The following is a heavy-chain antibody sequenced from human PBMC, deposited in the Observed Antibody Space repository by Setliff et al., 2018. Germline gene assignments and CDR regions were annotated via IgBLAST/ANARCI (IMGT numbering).Heavy chain of an antibody. CDR3: VKLVPQAISSDP. Sequence: PGESLKISCAASGVTVSDAWMGLVRQTPGKGLDWVGRIKSKTDGGTTDYAAPVKGRFTISRDDSKNTLYLQMNSLKTEDTAVYYCVKLVPQAISSDPWGQGTLVTVSS. CDR1: GVTVSDAW. D-gene: IGHD3-10*01. J-gene: IGHJ5*02. V-gene: IGHV3-15*01. CDR2: IKSKTDGGTT.